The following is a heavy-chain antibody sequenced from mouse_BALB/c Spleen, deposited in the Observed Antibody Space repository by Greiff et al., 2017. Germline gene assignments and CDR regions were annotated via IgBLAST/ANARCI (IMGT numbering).Heavy chain of an antibody. J-gene: IGHJ4*01. CDR3: AKRTKGGGGALDY. Sequence: EVKLVESGGGLVKPGGSLKLSCAASGFTFSDYYMYWVRQTPEKRLEWVATISDGGGYTYYPDSVKGRFTISRDNAKNNLYLQMSSLKSEDTAMYYGAKRTKGGGGALDYWGQGTSVTVSS. CDR2: ISDGGGYT. CDR1: GFTFSDYY. V-gene: IGHV5-4*02.